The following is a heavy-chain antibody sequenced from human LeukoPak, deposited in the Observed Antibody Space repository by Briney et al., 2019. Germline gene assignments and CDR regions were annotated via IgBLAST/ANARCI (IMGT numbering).Heavy chain of an antibody. V-gene: IGHV1-8*01. CDR2: MNPNSGNT. J-gene: IGHJ5*02. CDR1: GYTFTSYD. CDR3: ARGGDIVVVVAATDWFDP. Sequence: ASVKVSCKASGYTFTSYDINWVRQATGQGLEWMGWMNPNSGNTGYAQKFQGRVTMTRNTSISTAYMELSSLRSEDTAVYYCARGGDIVVVVAATDWFDPGAREPWSPSPQ. D-gene: IGHD2-15*01.